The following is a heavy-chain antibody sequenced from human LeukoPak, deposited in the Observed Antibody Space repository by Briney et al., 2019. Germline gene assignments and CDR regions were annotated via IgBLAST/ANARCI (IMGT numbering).Heavy chain of an antibody. D-gene: IGHD6-6*01. CDR1: GFTFYDYA. CDR2: ISWNSGNI. Sequence: GGSLRLSCVASGFTFYDYAMHWVRQAPGKGLEWVSGISWNSGNIGYADFVKGRFTISRDNAKNSLYLQMNSLRAEDTAVYYCAKPLEYSSRDWYFDLWGRGTLVTVSS. V-gene: IGHV3-9*01. CDR3: AKPLEYSSRDWYFDL. J-gene: IGHJ2*01.